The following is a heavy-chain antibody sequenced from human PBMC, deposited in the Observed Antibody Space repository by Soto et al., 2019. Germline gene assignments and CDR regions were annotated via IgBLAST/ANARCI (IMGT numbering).Heavy chain of an antibody. D-gene: IGHD2-15*01. CDR3: ATGPGGPLGDYFDY. J-gene: IGHJ4*02. Sequence: ASVKVSCKVSGYTLTELSMHWVRQAPGKGLERMGGFDPEDGETIYAQKFQSRVTMTEDTSTDTAYMELSSLRSEDTAVYYCATGPGGPLGDYFDYWGQGTLVTVSS. CDR2: FDPEDGET. CDR1: GYTLTELS. V-gene: IGHV1-24*01.